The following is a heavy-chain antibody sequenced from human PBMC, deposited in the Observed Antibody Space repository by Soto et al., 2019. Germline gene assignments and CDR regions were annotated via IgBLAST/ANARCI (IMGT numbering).Heavy chain of an antibody. D-gene: IGHD3-3*01. V-gene: IGHV3-23*01. J-gene: IGHJ6*03. CDR2: ISGSGGST. CDR3: AKYAFERPETVAGVEWLLADYYYYMDV. Sequence: GGSLRLSCAASGFTFSSYAMSWVRQAPGKGLEWVSAISGSGGSTYYADSVKGRFTISRDNSKNTLYRQMNSLRAEDTAVYYCAKYAFERPETVAGVEWLLADYYYYMDVWGKGTTVTVSS. CDR1: GFTFSSYA.